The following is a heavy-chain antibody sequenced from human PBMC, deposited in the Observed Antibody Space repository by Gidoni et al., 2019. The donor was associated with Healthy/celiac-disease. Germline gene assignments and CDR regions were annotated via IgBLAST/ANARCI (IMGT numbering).Heavy chain of an antibody. D-gene: IGHD6-6*01. Sequence: EVQLLASGGGLVQPGGSLRLSCAASGFTFCSYAMSWVRQAPGKGLEWVSAISGSGGSTYYADAVKGRFTISRDNSKNTLYLKMNSLRAEDTAVYYWAKGIIAARSSQGYYYGMDVWGQGTTVTVSS. CDR3: AKGIIAARSSQGYYYGMDV. CDR2: ISGSGGST. V-gene: IGHV3-23*01. J-gene: IGHJ6*02. CDR1: GFTFCSYA.